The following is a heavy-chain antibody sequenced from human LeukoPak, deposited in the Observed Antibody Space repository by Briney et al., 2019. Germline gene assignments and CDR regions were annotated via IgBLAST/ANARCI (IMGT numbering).Heavy chain of an antibody. D-gene: IGHD4-23*01. CDR3: ARADGDGGNSGLGY. J-gene: IGHJ4*02. CDR2: IYYSGST. CDR1: GGSISSGGYS. V-gene: IGHV4-61*08. Sequence: PSQTLSLTCAVSGGSISSGGYSWSWIRQPPGKGLEWIGYIYYSGSTNYNPSLKSRVTISVDTSKNQFSLKLSSVTAADTAVYYCARADGDGGNSGLGYWGQGTLVTVSS.